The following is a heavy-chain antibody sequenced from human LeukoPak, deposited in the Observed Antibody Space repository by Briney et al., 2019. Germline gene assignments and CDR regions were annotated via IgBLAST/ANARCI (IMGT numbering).Heavy chain of an antibody. CDR2: IYSGGST. CDR3: ARRIVGATTNYYYYGMDV. V-gene: IGHV3-53*01. D-gene: IGHD1-26*01. Sequence: GGSLRLSCAASGFTVSSNYMSWVRQAPGKGLEWVSVIYSGGSTYYADSVKGRFTISRDNSKNTLYLQMNSLRAEDTAVYYCARRIVGATTNYYYYGMDVWGQGTTVTVSS. CDR1: GFTVSSNY. J-gene: IGHJ6*02.